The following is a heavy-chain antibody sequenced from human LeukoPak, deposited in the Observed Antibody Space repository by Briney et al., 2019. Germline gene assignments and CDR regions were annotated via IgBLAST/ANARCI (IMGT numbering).Heavy chain of an antibody. D-gene: IGHD2-15*01. CDR2: INPGDSDT. Sequence: GESLNISCKASGYSFTNYWIGWVRQMPGKGLEWMALINPGDSDTRYSPSFQGQVTISVDKSINTAYLQGSSLRALDTAMFYCARQGSSIVSDYWGQGTLVTVSS. V-gene: IGHV5-51*01. CDR3: ARQGSSIVSDY. CDR1: GYSFTNYW. J-gene: IGHJ4*02.